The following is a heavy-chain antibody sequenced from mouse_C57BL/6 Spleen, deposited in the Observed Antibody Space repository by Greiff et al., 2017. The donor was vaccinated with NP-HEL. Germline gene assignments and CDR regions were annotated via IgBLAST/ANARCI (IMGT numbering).Heavy chain of an antibody. D-gene: IGHD1-1*01. CDR1: GFTFSDYG. CDR2: ISSGSSTI. J-gene: IGHJ2*01. CDR3: ARPHYGSSYFDY. Sequence: EVKLQESGGGLVKPGGSLKLSCAASGFTFSDYGMHWVRQAPEKGLEWVAYISSGSSTIYYADTVKGRFTISRDNAKNTLFLQMTSLRSEDTAMYYCARPHYGSSYFDYWGQGTTLTVSS. V-gene: IGHV5-17*01.